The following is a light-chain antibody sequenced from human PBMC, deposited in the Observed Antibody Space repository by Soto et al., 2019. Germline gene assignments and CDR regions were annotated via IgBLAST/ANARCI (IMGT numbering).Light chain of an antibody. CDR3: QNYNSYSEA. V-gene: IGKV1-5*01. Sequence: DIQMTHSPSTLSASVVYIFTITCLASQSISSWLAWYQQKPGKAPKLLIYDASSLESGVPSRFSGSGSGTEFTLTISSLQPDDFATYYCQNYNSYSEACGQGNKGDIK. CDR1: QSISSW. CDR2: DAS. J-gene: IGKJ1*01.